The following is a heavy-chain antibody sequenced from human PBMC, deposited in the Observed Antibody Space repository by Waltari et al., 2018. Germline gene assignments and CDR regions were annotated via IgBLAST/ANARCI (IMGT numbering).Heavy chain of an antibody. V-gene: IGHV4-4*02. J-gene: IGHJ5*02. D-gene: IGHD2-15*01. CDR2: VHCSGKT. Sequence: QLQLQESGPGLVKPSGTLSLSCVVSGDSVTSPYWWSWVRQSPQRGLEWIGQVHCSGKTNDNPSFARRVTTSLDASNSRGALRVTSATAADTAVYYCARDRGRGLYLDTWGPGTLVTVSP. CDR3: ARDRGRGLYLDT. CDR1: GDSVTSPYW.